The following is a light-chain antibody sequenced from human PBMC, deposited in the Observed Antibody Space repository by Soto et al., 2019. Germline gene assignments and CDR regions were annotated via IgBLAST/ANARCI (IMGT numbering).Light chain of an antibody. CDR1: QGIKNW. CDR2: AAS. Sequence: IRMTQPPSYVTASVGDRVTITCRASQGIKNWLAWYQQKPGKAPNLLIYAASTLESGVPSRFSATVSGTEFSLTITSLQPEDFATYYCQQLFDSPITFGQGTRLEI. V-gene: IGKV1-12*01. J-gene: IGKJ5*01. CDR3: QQLFDSPIT.